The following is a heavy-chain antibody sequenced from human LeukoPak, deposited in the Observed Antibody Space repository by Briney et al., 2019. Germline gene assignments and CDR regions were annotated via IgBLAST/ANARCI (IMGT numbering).Heavy chain of an antibody. CDR3: AREGGSYWPHYYFDY. CDR1: GDSVSSNSAA. D-gene: IGHD1-26*01. V-gene: IGHV6-1*01. J-gene: IGHJ4*02. Sequence: SQTLSLTCALSGDSVSSNSAAWNWIRQSPSRGLEWLGRTYYRSKWYNDYAVSVKSRITINPDTSKNQFSLQLNSVTPEDTAVYYRAREGGSYWPHYYFDYWGQGTLVTVSS. CDR2: TYYRSKWYN.